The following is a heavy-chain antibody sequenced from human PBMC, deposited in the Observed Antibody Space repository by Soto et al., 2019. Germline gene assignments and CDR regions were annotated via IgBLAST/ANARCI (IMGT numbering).Heavy chain of an antibody. CDR2: ISGYNGDT. CDR3: AKNGQPPYYYYGMDV. Sequence: QGQLVQSGAEVKKPGASVKVSCKASGYTFTRYGISWVRQAPGQGLEWMGWISGYNGDTNYAQKSQGRVTMTIDTCTSTAYMELRSLTSDDTAVYYCAKNGQPPYYYYGMDVWGQGTTVTVSS. D-gene: IGHD2-8*01. J-gene: IGHJ6*02. CDR1: GYTFTRYG. V-gene: IGHV1-18*01.